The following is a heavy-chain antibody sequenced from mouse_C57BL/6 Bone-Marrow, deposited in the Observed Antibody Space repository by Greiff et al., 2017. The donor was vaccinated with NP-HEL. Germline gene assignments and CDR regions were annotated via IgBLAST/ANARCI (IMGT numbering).Heavy chain of an antibody. CDR3: STMVTTASSWCAY. Sequence: QVQLQQPGAELVRPGSSVKLSCKASGYTFTSYWMHWVKQRPIQGLEWIGNIDPSDSETHYNQKFKDKATLTVDKSSSTAYMQLSSLTSEDSAVYYCSTMVTTASSWCAYWGQGTLVTVSA. J-gene: IGHJ3*01. CDR2: IDPSDSET. V-gene: IGHV1-52*01. D-gene: IGHD2-2*01. CDR1: GYTFTSYW.